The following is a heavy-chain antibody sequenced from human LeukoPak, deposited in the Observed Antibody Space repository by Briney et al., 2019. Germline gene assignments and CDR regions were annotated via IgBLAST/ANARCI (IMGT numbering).Heavy chain of an antibody. CDR2: INPNSGGT. Sequence: VASVKVSCKASGYTFTGYYMHWVRQAPGQGLEWMGWINPNSGGTNYAQKFQGRVTMTRDTSISTAYMELSRLRSDDTAVYYCARAPYYYDSSGYYHDLCFDYWGQGTLVTVSS. CDR1: GYTFTGYY. CDR3: ARAPYYYDSSGYYHDLCFDY. J-gene: IGHJ4*02. D-gene: IGHD3-22*01. V-gene: IGHV1-2*02.